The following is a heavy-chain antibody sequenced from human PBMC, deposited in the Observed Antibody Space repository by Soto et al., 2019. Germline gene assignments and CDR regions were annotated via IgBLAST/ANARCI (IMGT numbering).Heavy chain of an antibody. D-gene: IGHD2-21*02. Sequence: ASVKVSCKASGYTFTSYGISWVRQAPGQGLEWMGIINPSGGSTSYAQKFQGRVTMTRDTSTSTVYMELSSLRSEDTAVYYCERWSVDCGGDCYSFDHCGHGYLVTV. CDR3: ERWSVDCGGDCYSFDH. CDR1: GYTFTSYG. V-gene: IGHV1-46*01. CDR2: INPSGGST. J-gene: IGHJ4*01.